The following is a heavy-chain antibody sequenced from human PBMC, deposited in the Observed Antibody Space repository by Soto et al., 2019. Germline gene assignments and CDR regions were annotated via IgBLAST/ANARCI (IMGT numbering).Heavy chain of an antibody. CDR1: GYTFTGYY. D-gene: IGHD3-3*01. J-gene: IGHJ6*03. CDR3: ARDRNGYDFWSGSPYYYMDV. Sequence: ASVKVSCKASGYTFTGYYMHWVRQAPGQGLERMGWINPNSGGTNYAQKFQGWVTMTRDTSISTAYMELSRLRSDGTAVYYCARDRNGYDFWSGSPYYYMDVWGKGTTVTVSS. CDR2: INPNSGGT. V-gene: IGHV1-2*04.